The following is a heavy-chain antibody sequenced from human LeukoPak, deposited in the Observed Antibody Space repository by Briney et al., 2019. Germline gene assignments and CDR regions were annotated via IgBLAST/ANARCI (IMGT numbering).Heavy chain of an antibody. CDR3: ARVSASWGFDF. Sequence: SEILSLTCSVSGYSISSGYYWGWIRQPPGKGLEWIATIYHSPSTYYNPSLKSRVTISVDTSRNRFSLKVNSVTAADTAVYYCARVSASWGFDFWGQGALVTVSS. CDR1: GYSISSGYY. D-gene: IGHD7-27*01. V-gene: IGHV4-38-2*02. CDR2: IYHSPST. J-gene: IGHJ4*02.